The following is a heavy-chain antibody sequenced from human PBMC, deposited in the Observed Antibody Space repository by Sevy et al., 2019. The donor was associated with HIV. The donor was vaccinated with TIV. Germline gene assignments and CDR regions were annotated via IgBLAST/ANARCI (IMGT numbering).Heavy chain of an antibody. CDR3: ARDGYAESFGGGFDY. D-gene: IGHD3-10*01. CDR2: IWYDGNNK. Sequence: GGSLRLSCAASGFTFSNYGMHWVRQAPGKGLEWVAIIWYDGNNKYYADSVKGRFTISRDNSKNTLYLQMNSLRGEETATYYCARDGYAESFGGGFDYWGQGTLVTVSS. V-gene: IGHV3-33*01. J-gene: IGHJ4*02. CDR1: GFTFSNYG.